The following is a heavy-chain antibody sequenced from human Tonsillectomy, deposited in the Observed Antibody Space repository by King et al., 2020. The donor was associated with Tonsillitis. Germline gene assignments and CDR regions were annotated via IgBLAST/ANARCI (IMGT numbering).Heavy chain of an antibody. CDR1: GFTFSDAW. V-gene: IGHV3-15*01. D-gene: IGHD4-17*01. Sequence: QLVQSGGGLVKPGGSLRLSCAASGFTFSDAWMSWVRQAPGKGLEWVGHIKSKTDGGTTDYAAPVKGRFTISRDDSKNTLYLQMNSLKTEDTAVYYCTTDRDYGDYGNHWGQGTLVTVSS. CDR3: TTDRDYGDYGNH. CDR2: IKSKTDGGTT. J-gene: IGHJ5*02.